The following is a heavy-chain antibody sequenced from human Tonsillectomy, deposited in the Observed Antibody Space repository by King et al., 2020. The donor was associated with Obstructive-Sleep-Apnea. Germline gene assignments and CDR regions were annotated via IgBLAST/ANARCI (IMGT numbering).Heavy chain of an antibody. V-gene: IGHV1-3*01. D-gene: IGHD5-12*01. Sequence: QLVQSGAEVNKPGASVKVSCKASGYTFTSYAMHWVRQAPGQRLEWMGWINAGNGNTKYSQKFQGRVTITRDTSASTAYMELSSLRSEDTAVYYCARGGRLYDGMDVWGQGTTVTVSS. CDR2: INAGNGNT. J-gene: IGHJ6*02. CDR3: ARGGRLYDGMDV. CDR1: GYTFTSYA.